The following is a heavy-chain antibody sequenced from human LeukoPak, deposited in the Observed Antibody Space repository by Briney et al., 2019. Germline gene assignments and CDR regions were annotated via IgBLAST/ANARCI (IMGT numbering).Heavy chain of an antibody. V-gene: IGHV3-74*01. CDR1: GFTFSSYY. CDR3: GRGGVPAAKAY. CDR2: INGDGSTT. J-gene: IGHJ4*02. D-gene: IGHD2-2*01. Sequence: GGSLRLSCAASGFTFSSYYMHWVRQAPGKGLVWVSHINGDGSTTDYADSVKGRFTISRDNAKNTLYLQMNSLRAEDTAVYYWGRGGVPAAKAYWGQGTRVTVSS.